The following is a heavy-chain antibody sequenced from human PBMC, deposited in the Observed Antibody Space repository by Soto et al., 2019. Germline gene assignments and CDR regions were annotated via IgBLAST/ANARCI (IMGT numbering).Heavy chain of an antibody. V-gene: IGHV3-23*01. J-gene: IGHJ5*02. CDR2: ISGSGGST. CDR1: GFTFSSYA. D-gene: IGHD2-2*01. Sequence: EVQLLESGGGLVQPGGSLRLSCAASGFTFSSYAMAWVRQAPGKGLEWVSAISGSGGSTYYADSVKGRFTISRDNSKNTLYLQMSSLRAEDTAVYYWAKGPSFTPGGWFDPWGQGTLVTVSS. CDR3: AKGPSFTPGGWFDP.